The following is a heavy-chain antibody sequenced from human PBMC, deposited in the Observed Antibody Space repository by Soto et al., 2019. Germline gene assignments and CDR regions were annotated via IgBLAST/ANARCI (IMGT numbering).Heavy chain of an antibody. CDR1: GGSHTDITHY. J-gene: IGHJ6*02. V-gene: IGHV4-39*01. Sequence: SVTSSVSGGSHTDITHYWAWIRQPPGKGLEWIATTYYTGSTHYNSSLKSRATISVDTSQNQFSLELTSVTAADTAVYHCASARYFGVDVWGHGTTVTVSS. CDR2: TYYTGST. CDR3: ASARYFGVDV. D-gene: IGHD5-18*01.